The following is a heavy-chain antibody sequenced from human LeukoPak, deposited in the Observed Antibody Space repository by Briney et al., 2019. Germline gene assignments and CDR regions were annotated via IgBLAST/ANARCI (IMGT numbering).Heavy chain of an antibody. D-gene: IGHD6-13*01. Sequence: GGSLRLSCATSGFTFTDYWMTWVRQAPGKGLEWVANINQNGVEMYYVESVKGRFTISRDSGRNSLFLQMNSLRAEDTAVYYCARDFGSAAAIYEYWGQGTLVTVSS. CDR2: INQNGVEM. CDR3: ARDFGSAAAIYEY. V-gene: IGHV3-7*01. CDR1: GFTFTDYW. J-gene: IGHJ4*02.